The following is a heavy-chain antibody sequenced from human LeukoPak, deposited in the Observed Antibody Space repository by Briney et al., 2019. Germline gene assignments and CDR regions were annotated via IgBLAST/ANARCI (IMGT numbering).Heavy chain of an antibody. J-gene: IGHJ4*02. CDR1: GYTFTGYY. CDR3: AKEYSSSPEGL. D-gene: IGHD6-6*01. Sequence: GASVKVSCKASGYTFTGYYMHWVRQAPGQGLEWMEWINPNSGGTNYAQKFQGRVTMTRDTSTSTVYVELNSLRSEDTAMYYCAKEYSSSPEGLWGQGTLVTVSS. V-gene: IGHV1-2*02. CDR2: INPNSGGT.